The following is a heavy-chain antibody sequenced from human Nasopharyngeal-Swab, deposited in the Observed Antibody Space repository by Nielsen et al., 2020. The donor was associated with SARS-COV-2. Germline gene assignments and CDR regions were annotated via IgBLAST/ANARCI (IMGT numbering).Heavy chain of an antibody. CDR2: TIPLFEKT. CDR3: AREGEEDDGTGWTRGGYFDL. V-gene: IGHV1-69*13. D-gene: IGHD3/OR15-3a*01. J-gene: IGHJ4*02. Sequence: SVKVSCKAPGGTFGTYTISWVRHAPGQGLEWLGGTIPLFEKTEYAQRFQGRVTFTADESTTTAYMELSSLGSEDTAVYYCAREGEEDDGTGWTRGGYFDLWGQGTQVTVTS. CDR1: GGTFGTYT.